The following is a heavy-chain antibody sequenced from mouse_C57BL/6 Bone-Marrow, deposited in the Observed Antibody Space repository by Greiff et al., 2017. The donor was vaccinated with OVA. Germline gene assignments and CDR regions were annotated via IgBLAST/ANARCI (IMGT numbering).Heavy chain of an antibody. CDR2: IYPRSGNT. CDR3: VREGPYYSNYHFAY. V-gene: IGHV1-81*01. D-gene: IGHD2-5*01. Sequence: QVQLQQSGAELARPGASVKLSCKASGYTFTSYGISWVKQRTGQGLEWIGEIYPRSGNTYYNEKFKGKATLTADKSSSTAYMELRSLTSEDSAVYFCVREGPYYSNYHFAYWGQGTLVTVSA. J-gene: IGHJ3*01. CDR1: GYTFTSYG.